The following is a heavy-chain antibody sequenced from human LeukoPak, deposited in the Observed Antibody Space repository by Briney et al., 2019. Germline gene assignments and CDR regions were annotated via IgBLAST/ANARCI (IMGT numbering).Heavy chain of an antibody. CDR1: GFTFNNAW. D-gene: IGHD4-17*01. CDR2: IKSKTDGETT. Sequence: PGGSLRLSCAASGFTFNNAWMTWVRQAPGKGLEWVGRIKSKTDGETTEYAVPVKGSFTISRDDSEETLQLQMNSLRTEHTAVFYCSAFRVIGEIDSWAQGTLVSVSS. V-gene: IGHV3-15*01. J-gene: IGHJ4*02. CDR3: SAFRVIGEIDS.